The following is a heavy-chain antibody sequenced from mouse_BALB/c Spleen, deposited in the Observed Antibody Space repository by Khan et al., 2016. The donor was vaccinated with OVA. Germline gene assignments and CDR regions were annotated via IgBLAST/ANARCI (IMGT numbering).Heavy chain of an antibody. J-gene: IGHJ3*01. Sequence: VLLLVFGPSLVKPSQTLSLTCSVTGDSITSGYWCWIRKFPGNKLEYMGYILYSGSTYYNPSLKSRISITRHTSQNQYYLQLNSVTTEDTATYYCARSTYRYAFAYWGQGTLVTVSA. CDR3: ARSTYRYAFAY. V-gene: IGHV3-8*02. D-gene: IGHD2-14*01. CDR2: ILYSGST. CDR1: GDSITSGY.